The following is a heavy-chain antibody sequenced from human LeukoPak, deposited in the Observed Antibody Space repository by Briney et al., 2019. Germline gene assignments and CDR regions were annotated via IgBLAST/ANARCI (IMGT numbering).Heavy chain of an antibody. CDR1: GYTFTSYG. D-gene: IGHD1-26*01. J-gene: IGHJ3*02. Sequence: GASVKVSCKASGYTFTSYGISWVRQAPGQGLEGMGGVIPIFGTANYAQKFQGRVTMTRDMSTSTVYMELSGLRSEDTAVYFCAKDSGQWAFDIWGQGTMVTVSS. CDR3: AKDSGQWAFDI. V-gene: IGHV1-69*05. CDR2: VIPIFGTA.